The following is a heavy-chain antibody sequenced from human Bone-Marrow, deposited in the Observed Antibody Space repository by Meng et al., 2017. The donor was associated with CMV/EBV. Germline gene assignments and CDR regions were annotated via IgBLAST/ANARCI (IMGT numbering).Heavy chain of an antibody. J-gene: IGHJ6*02. D-gene: IGHD4-23*01. CDR3: TRGKVLTRSYGGNPRDHYGMDV. CDR2: IRSKAYGGTT. CDR1: GFTFGDYV. V-gene: IGHV3-49*04. Sequence: GGSLRPSCTAAGFTFGDYVMSWVRQAPGKGLEWVGFIRSKAYGGTTEYAASVKGRFTISRDDSKSIAYLQMNSLKTEDTAVYYCTRGKVLTRSYGGNPRDHYGMDVWGQGTTVTVSS.